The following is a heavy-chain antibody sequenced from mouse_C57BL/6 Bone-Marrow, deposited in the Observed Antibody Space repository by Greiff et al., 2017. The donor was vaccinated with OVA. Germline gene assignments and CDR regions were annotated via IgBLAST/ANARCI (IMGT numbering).Heavy chain of an antibody. Sequence: VQLQESGAELVKPGASVKLSCKASGYTFTSYWMHWVKQRPGRGLEWIGRIDPNSGGTKYNEKFKSKATLTVDKPSSTAYMQLSSLTSEDSAVSYCARGAFSYVNYVNKAMDYWGRGTAVTVSS. CDR3: ARGAFSYVNYVNKAMDY. D-gene: IGHD2-1*01. CDR1: GYTFTSYW. V-gene: IGHV1-72*01. J-gene: IGHJ4*01. CDR2: IDPNSGGT.